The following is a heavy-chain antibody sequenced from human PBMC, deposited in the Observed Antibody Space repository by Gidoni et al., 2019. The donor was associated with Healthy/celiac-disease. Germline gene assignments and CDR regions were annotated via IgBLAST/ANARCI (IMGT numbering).Heavy chain of an antibody. CDR2: ISVSGGIT. Sequence: EVQLLESGGGLVEHGGSLRLSCGGSGFTFSSYAMSWVRHAPGKGLGWVSPISVSGGITSYADSVKGRFTISRDNSKNTLYLQMNSLRAEDTAVYYCAKDVGRYSSVWGQGTLVTVSS. J-gene: IGHJ4*02. CDR1: GFTFSSYA. D-gene: IGHD6-19*01. V-gene: IGHV3-23*01. CDR3: AKDVGRYSSV.